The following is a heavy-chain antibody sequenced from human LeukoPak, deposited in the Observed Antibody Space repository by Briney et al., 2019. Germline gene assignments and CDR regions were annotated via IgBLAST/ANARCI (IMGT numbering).Heavy chain of an antibody. CDR3: AKDRLDYYDSSGSTLYMDV. V-gene: IGHV3-21*01. CDR2: ISSSSSCI. Sequence: PGGSLRLSCAASGFSFSRYSMNWVRQAPGKGLEWVSSISSSSSCIYYADSVKGRFTISRHNAKNSLYLQMNSLRAEDTAVYYCAKDRLDYYDSSGSTLYMDVWGKGTTVTISS. J-gene: IGHJ6*03. CDR1: GFSFSRYS. D-gene: IGHD3-22*01.